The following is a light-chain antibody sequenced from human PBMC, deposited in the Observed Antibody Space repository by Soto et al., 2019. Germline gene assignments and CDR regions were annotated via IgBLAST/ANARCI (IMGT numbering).Light chain of an antibody. CDR3: QQYGSSSWT. V-gene: IGKV3-20*01. CDR2: GAS. J-gene: IGKJ1*01. CDR1: QSVSSSY. Sequence: EIVLTQSPGTLSLSPGERATLSCRASQSVSSSYLAWYQQKPGQAPRLLISGASSSATGIPDRFSGSGSGTDFTLTISRLEPEDFAVYSCQQYGSSSWTFGQGTKVEIK.